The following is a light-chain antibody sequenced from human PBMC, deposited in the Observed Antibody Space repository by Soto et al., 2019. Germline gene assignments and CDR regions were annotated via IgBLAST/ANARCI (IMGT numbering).Light chain of an antibody. CDR3: QQYGSLPIT. Sequence: EIVMTQSPATLSVSPGERATLSCRASQSVSSNLAWYQQKPGQAPRLLIYDASTRATDIPARFSGSGSGTDFTLTISRVAPEDFAVYYCQQYGSLPITFGQGTRLEIK. V-gene: IGKV3-15*01. CDR1: QSVSSN. CDR2: DAS. J-gene: IGKJ5*01.